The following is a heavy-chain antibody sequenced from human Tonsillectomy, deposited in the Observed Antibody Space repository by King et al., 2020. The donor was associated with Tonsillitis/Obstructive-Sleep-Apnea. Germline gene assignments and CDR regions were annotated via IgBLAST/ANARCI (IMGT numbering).Heavy chain of an antibody. CDR3: ARDVGCSGGSCNSGWFDP. Sequence: VQLVESGGGVVQPGRSLRLSCAASGFTFSSYAMHWVRQAPGKGLEWVAVISYDGSNKYYADSVKGRFTISRDNSKNTLYLQMNSLRAEDTAVYYGARDVGCSGGSCNSGWFDPWGQGTLVTVSS. D-gene: IGHD2-15*01. CDR1: GFTFSSYA. V-gene: IGHV3-30*04. J-gene: IGHJ5*02. CDR2: ISYDGSNK.